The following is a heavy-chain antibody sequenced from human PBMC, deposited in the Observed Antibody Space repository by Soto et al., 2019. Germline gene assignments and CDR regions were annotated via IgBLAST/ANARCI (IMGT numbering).Heavy chain of an antibody. CDR2: ISGSDDST. CDR3: AKRSSSSTFDY. CDR1: GFTFSSYA. Sequence: EVQLLESGGGLVQPGESLRLSCAASGFTFSSYAMSWVRQAPGKGLEWVSVISGSDDSTYYADSVKGRFTISRDNSKNTLYLQMNSLSAEDTAGYYCAKRSSSSTFDYWGQGTLVTVSS. D-gene: IGHD6-6*01. J-gene: IGHJ4*02. V-gene: IGHV3-23*01.